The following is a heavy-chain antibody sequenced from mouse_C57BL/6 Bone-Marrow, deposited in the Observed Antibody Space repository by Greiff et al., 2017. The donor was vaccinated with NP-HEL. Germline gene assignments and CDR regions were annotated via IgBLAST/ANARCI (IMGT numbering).Heavy chain of an antibody. V-gene: IGHV1-69*01. CDR1: GYTFTSYW. D-gene: IGHD2-2*01. Sequence: QVQLQQPGAELVMPGASVKLSCKASGYTFTSYWMHWVQQRPGQGLEWIGEIDPSDSYTNYTQKFKGKSTLTVDKSSSTAYMQLSSLTSEDSAVYYCARKHGYDGFAYWGQGTLVTVSA. CDR2: IDPSDSYT. J-gene: IGHJ3*01. CDR3: ARKHGYDGFAY.